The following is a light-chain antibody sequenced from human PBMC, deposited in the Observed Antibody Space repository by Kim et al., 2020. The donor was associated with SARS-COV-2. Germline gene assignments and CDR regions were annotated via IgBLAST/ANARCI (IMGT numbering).Light chain of an antibody. J-gene: IGKJ2*01. CDR1: PSVSSNS. CDR3: QQFDSSSIYT. V-gene: IGKV3-20*01. Sequence: SPGARATLSCWARPSVSSNSISLYQQQPSHAPALHILVASSSTTGIPDRFSCSVSGTDFVLPILGLKPEDFAVSYCQQFDSSSIYTFGQGTKLEI. CDR2: VAS.